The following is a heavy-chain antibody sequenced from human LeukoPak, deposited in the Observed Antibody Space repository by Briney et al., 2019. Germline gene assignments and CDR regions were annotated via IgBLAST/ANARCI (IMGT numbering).Heavy chain of an antibody. CDR2: IYYSGST. D-gene: IGHD6-13*01. Sequence: PSETLSLTCTVSGGSISSYYWSWIRQPPGKGLERIGYIYYSGSTNYNPSLKSRVTISVDTSKNQFSLKLSSVTAADTAVYYCAKLKQQLPYDAFDIWGQGTMVTVSS. V-gene: IGHV4-59*01. CDR3: AKLKQQLPYDAFDI. CDR1: GGSISSYY. J-gene: IGHJ3*02.